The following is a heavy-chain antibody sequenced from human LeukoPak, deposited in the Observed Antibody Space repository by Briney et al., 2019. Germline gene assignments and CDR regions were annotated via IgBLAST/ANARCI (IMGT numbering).Heavy chain of an antibody. V-gene: IGHV1-69*06. CDR2: IIPIFGTA. CDR1: GGTFSSYA. Sequence: SVKVSCKASGGTFSSYAISWVRQAPGQGLEWMGGIIPIFGTANYAQKFQGRVTITADKSTSTAYMELSSLRSEDTAVYYCASNGGGGPFDYWGQGTLVTVSS. D-gene: IGHD2-15*01. CDR3: ASNGGGGPFDY. J-gene: IGHJ4*02.